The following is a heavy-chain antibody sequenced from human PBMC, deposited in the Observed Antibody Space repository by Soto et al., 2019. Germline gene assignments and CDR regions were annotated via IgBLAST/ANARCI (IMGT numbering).Heavy chain of an antibody. Sequence: QVQLVESGGGVVQPGRSLRLSCAASGFTFSSYGMHWVRQAPGKGLEWVAVISYDGSNKYYAGSVKGRFTISRDNSKNTLYLQMNSLRAEDTAVYYCAKDRGSDYYDSSGDWGQGTLVTVSS. V-gene: IGHV3-30*18. CDR1: GFTFSSYG. D-gene: IGHD3-22*01. CDR3: AKDRGSDYYDSSGD. J-gene: IGHJ4*02. CDR2: ISYDGSNK.